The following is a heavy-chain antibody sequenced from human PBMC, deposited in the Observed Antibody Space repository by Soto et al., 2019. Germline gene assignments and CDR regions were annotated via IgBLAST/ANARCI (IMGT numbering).Heavy chain of an antibody. CDR3: ATDEWDPALTTATTGSGY. CDR2: ISYDGSNK. V-gene: IGHV3-30*03. Sequence: QVQLVESGGGVVQPGRSLRLSCAASGFTFSSYGMHWVRQAPGKGLEWVAVISYDGSNKYYADSVKGRFTISRDNSKNTLYLQMDRLRAEDTAVYYCATDEWDPALTTATTGSGYWGQGTLVTVSS. J-gene: IGHJ4*02. CDR1: GFTFSSYG. D-gene: IGHD4-17*01.